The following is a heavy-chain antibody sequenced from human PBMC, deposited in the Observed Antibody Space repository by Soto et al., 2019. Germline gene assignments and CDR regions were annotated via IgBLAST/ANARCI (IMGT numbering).Heavy chain of an antibody. Sequence: QVQLQESGPGLVKPSETLSLTCNVSGVTIRGYYWNWIRQPPGKTLEWIGSIFYTGGTNYNPSRKMRVTIAVDTSKHHFSLKFNSLTAADTAVYYCAIGTLSTIVAPDSWGQGTLVTVSS. CDR2: IFYTGGT. D-gene: IGHD2-2*01. V-gene: IGHV4-59*01. J-gene: IGHJ4*02. CDR3: AIGTLSTIVAPDS. CDR1: GVTIRGYY.